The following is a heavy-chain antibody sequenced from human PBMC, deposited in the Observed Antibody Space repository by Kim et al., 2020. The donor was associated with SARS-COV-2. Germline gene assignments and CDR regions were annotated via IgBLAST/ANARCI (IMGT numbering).Heavy chain of an antibody. Sequence: ASVKVSCKASGYTFTSYGTSWVRQAPGQGLEWMGWISAYNGNTNYAQKLQGRVTMTTDTSTSTAYMELRSLRSDDTAVYYCARDFHSSSWYGFPAPGGRFDYCGQGTLVTVSS. CDR3: ARDFHSSSWYGFPAPGGRFDY. CDR1: GYTFTSYG. CDR2: ISAYNGNT. J-gene: IGHJ4*02. V-gene: IGHV1-18*04. D-gene: IGHD6-13*01.